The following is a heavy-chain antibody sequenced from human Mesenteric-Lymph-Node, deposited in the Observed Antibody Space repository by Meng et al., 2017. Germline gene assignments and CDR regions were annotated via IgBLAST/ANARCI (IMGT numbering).Heavy chain of an antibody. Sequence: SETLSLTCAVSGYSISSGYYWGWIRQPPGKGLEWIGSIYHSGSTYYNPSLKSRVTISVDTSKNQFSLKLSSVTAADTAVYYCARRASIAAAGKARLYDYWGQGTLVTSPQ. CDR1: GYSISSGYY. CDR2: IYHSGST. J-gene: IGHJ4*02. CDR3: ARRASIAAAGKARLYDY. D-gene: IGHD6-13*01. V-gene: IGHV4-38-2*01.